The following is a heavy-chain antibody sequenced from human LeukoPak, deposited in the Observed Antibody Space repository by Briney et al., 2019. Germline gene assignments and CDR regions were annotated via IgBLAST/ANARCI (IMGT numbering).Heavy chain of an antibody. CDR2: ISSSSSYI. D-gene: IGHD4-11*01. V-gene: IGHV3-21*01. Sequence: TGGPLRLSCAASGFTFSSYSMNWVRQAPGKGLEWVSSISSSSSYIYYADSVKGRFTISRDNAKNSLYLQMNSLRAEDTAVYYCARDPDYSNYEYYYYGMDVWGQGTTVTVSS. CDR3: ARDPDYSNYEYYYYGMDV. CDR1: GFTFSSYS. J-gene: IGHJ6*02.